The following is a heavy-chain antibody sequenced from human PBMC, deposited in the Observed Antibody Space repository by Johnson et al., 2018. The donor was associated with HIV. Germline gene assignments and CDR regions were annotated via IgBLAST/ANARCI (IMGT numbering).Heavy chain of an antibody. J-gene: IGHJ3*02. CDR2: IYSGGST. Sequence: VQLVESGGGLVQPGGSLRLSCAASGFTVSSNYMRWVRQAPGKGLEWVSVIYSGGSTYYADSVKGRFTISRDNSKNTLYLQMNSLRAEDTAVYYCARDHYYDSSGYNRWYVPDAFDIWGQGTMVTVSS. CDR1: GFTVSSNY. V-gene: IGHV3-53*01. D-gene: IGHD3-22*01. CDR3: ARDHYYDSSGYNRWYVPDAFDI.